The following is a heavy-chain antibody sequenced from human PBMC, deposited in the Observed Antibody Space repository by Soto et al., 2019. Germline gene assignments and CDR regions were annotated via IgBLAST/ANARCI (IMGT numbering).Heavy chain of an antibody. D-gene: IGHD3-10*01. CDR3: ARPLYYYGSGSYPWFDP. Sequence: SETLSLTCTVSGGSISSGGYYWSWIRQHPGKGLEWIGYIYYSGSTYYNPSLKSRVTISVDTSKNQFSLKLSSVTAADTAVYYCARPLYYYGSGSYPWFDPWGQGTLVTV. J-gene: IGHJ5*02. CDR2: IYYSGST. CDR1: GGSISSGGYY. V-gene: IGHV4-31*03.